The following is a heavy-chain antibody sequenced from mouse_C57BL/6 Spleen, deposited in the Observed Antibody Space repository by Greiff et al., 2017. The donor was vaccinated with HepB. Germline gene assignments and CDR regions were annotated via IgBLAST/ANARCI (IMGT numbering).Heavy chain of an antibody. V-gene: IGHV1-69*01. CDR2: IDPSDSYT. J-gene: IGHJ2*01. CDR1: GYTFTSYW. Sequence: QVQLKQPGAELVMPGASVKLSCKASGYTFTSYWMHWVKQRPGQGLEWIGEIDPSDSYTNYNQKFKGKSTLTVDKSSSTAYMQLSSLTSEDSAVYYCALGRENFDYWGQGTTLTVSS. CDR3: ALGRENFDY. D-gene: IGHD4-1*01.